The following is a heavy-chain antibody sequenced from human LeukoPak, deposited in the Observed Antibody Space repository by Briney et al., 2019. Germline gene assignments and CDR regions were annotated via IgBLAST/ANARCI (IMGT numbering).Heavy chain of an antibody. V-gene: IGHV1-69*02. Sequence: GASVKVSCKASGGTFSSYTISWVRQAPGQGLEWMGRIIPTLGIADYAQKFQGRVTITADKSTSTAYMELSSLRSEDTAVYYCARGILTGYYDDYWGQGTLVTVSS. CDR3: ARGILTGYYDDY. CDR1: GGTFSSYT. CDR2: IIPTLGIA. J-gene: IGHJ4*02. D-gene: IGHD3-9*01.